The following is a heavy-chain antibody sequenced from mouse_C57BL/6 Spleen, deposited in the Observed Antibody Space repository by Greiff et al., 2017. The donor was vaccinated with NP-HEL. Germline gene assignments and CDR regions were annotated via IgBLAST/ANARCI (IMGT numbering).Heavy chain of an antibody. CDR2: IRNKANGYTT. CDR1: GFTFTDYY. D-gene: IGHD1-1*01. J-gene: IGHJ3*01. CDR3: ARSYGSSYAWLAY. V-gene: IGHV7-3*01. Sequence: EVKLVESGGGLVQPGGSLSLSCAASGFTFTDYYMSWVRQPPGKALEWLGFIRNKANGYTTEYSASVKGRFTISRDNSQSILYLQMNALRAEDSATYYCARSYGSSYAWLAYWGQGTLVTVSA.